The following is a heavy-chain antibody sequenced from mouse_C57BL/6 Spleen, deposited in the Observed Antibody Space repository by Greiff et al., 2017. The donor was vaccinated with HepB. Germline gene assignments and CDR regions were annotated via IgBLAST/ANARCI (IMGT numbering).Heavy chain of an antibody. J-gene: IGHJ2*01. V-gene: IGHV7-3*01. CDR1: GFTFTDYY. CDR2: IRNKANGYTK. Sequence: EVQLVESGGGLVQPGGSLSLSCAASGFTFTDYYMSWVRQPPGKALEWLGFIRNKANGYTKEYSASVKGRFTITRDNSQSILYLQMNALRAEDSATYYCARGDDSYYFDYWGQGTTLTVSS. CDR3: ARGDDSYYFDY. D-gene: IGHD2-12*01.